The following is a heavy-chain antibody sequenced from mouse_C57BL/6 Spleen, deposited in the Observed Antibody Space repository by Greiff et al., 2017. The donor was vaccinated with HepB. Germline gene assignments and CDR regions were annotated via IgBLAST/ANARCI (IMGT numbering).Heavy chain of an antibody. CDR3: ARQLTGTAY. J-gene: IGHJ3*01. V-gene: IGHV5-6*01. CDR1: GFTFSSYG. Sequence: EVQGVESGGDLVKPGGSLKLSCAASGFTFSSYGMSWVRQTPDKRLEWVATISSGGSYTYYPDSVKGRFTISRDNAKNTLYLQMSSLKSEDTAMYYCARQLTGTAYWGQGTLVTVSA. D-gene: IGHD4-1*01. CDR2: ISSGGSYT.